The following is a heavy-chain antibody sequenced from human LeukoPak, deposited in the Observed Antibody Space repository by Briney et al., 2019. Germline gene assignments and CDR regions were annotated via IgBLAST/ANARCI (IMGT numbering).Heavy chain of an antibody. CDR2: IYPNSGGT. Sequence: ASVKVSCKASGYTFTGYYMRWVRQAHGQGLEWMGWIYPNSGGTNYAQKFQGRVTMTRDTSISTAYMELSRLRSDDTAVYYCARDSDIVVVVARPDYWGQGTLVTVSS. CDR1: GYTFTGYY. D-gene: IGHD2-15*01. V-gene: IGHV1-2*02. J-gene: IGHJ4*02. CDR3: ARDSDIVVVVARPDY.